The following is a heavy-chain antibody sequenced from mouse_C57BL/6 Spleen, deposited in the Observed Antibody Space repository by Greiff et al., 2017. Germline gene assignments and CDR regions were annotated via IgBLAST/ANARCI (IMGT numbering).Heavy chain of an antibody. CDR1: GYTFTDYE. CDR2: IYPETGGT. J-gene: IGHJ2*01. CDR3: TRRDYYGSSYGVDY. D-gene: IGHD1-1*01. Sequence: QVQLQQSGAELVRPGASVTLSCKASGYTFTDYEMHWVKQTPVHGLEWIGAIYPETGGTAYNQKFKGKAILTADKSSSTAYMELRSLTSEDSAVYYCTRRDYYGSSYGVDYWGQGTTLTVSS. V-gene: IGHV1-15*01.